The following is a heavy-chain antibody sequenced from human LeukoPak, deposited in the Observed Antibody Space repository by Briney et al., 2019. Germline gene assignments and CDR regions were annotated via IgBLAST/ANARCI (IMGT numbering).Heavy chain of an antibody. V-gene: IGHV1-3*01. CDR3: ARDPGGWYFDY. D-gene: IGHD6-19*01. Sequence: ASVKVSCKASGYTFTSYATHWVRQAPGQRLEWMGWINAGNGNTKYSQKFQGRVTITRDTSASTAYMELSSLRSEDTAVYYCARDPGGWYFDYWGQGTLVTVSS. CDR1: GYTFTSYA. J-gene: IGHJ4*02. CDR2: INAGNGNT.